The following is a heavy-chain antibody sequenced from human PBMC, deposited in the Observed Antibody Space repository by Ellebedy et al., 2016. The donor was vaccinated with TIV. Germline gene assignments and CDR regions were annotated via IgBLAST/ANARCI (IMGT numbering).Heavy chain of an antibody. CDR2: ISSSGSTI. CDR3: ARSPYSSGWYVWFDP. D-gene: IGHD6-19*01. J-gene: IGHJ5*02. Sequence: GGSLRLXXAASGFTFSDYYMSWIRQAPGKGLEWVSYISSSGSTIYYADSVKGRFTISRDNAKNSLYLQMSSLRAKDTAVYYCARSPYSSGWYVWFDPWGQGTLVTVSS. V-gene: IGHV3-11*01. CDR1: GFTFSDYY.